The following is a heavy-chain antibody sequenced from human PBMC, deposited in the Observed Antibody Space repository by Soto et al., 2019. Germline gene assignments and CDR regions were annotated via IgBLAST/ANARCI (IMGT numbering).Heavy chain of an antibody. Sequence: PSETLSLTCTVSGGSISSYYWSWIRQPPGKGLEWIGYIYYSGSTNYNPSLKSRVTISVDTSKNQFSLKLSSVTAADTAVYYCARHAYYYYGMDVWGQGTTVTVSS. CDR3: ARHAYYYYGMDV. CDR1: GGSISSYY. V-gene: IGHV4-59*08. CDR2: IYYSGST. J-gene: IGHJ6*02.